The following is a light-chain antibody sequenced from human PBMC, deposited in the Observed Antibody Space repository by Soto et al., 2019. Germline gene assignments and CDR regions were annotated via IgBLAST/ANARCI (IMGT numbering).Light chain of an antibody. V-gene: IGLV2-23*01. CDR2: EGS. CDR1: SSDVGIYNL. Sequence: QSVLTQPASVSGSPGQSITISCTGTSSDVGIYNLVSWYQQHPGKAPKLMIYEGSKRPSGVSNRFSGSKSGNTASLTVSGLRADDEADYYCCSYAGASTYVFGSGTKVTVL. J-gene: IGLJ1*01. CDR3: CSYAGASTYV.